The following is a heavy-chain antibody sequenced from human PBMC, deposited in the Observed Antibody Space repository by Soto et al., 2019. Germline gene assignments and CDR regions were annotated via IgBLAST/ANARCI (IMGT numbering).Heavy chain of an antibody. CDR3: ARESYSSAWGLFDY. D-gene: IGHD6-19*01. V-gene: IGHV4-4*07. CDR2: IYTSGST. Sequence: PSETLSLTCTVSGGSIRNYYWSWIRQPAGKGLEWIGRIYTSGSTNYNPSLESRVTMSVDTSKNRFSLKLRSVTAADTAVYYCARESYSSAWGLFDYWGQGTLVTVSS. CDR1: GGSIRNYY. J-gene: IGHJ4*02.